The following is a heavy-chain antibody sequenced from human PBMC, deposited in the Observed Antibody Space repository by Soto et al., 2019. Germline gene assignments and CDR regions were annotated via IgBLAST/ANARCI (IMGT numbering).Heavy chain of an antibody. J-gene: IGHJ4*01. Sequence: PGGSLRLSCAVSGLTFSSYGMHWVRQAPGKGLEWVAVISYDGRNKYYADSVKGRFTISRDNSKNTLYLQMNSLRAEDTSIYYCAKDRGVVAVAAYYFDYWGHGTLVTVSS. D-gene: IGHD2-15*01. CDR2: ISYDGRNK. CDR3: AKDRGVVAVAAYYFDY. CDR1: GLTFSSYG. V-gene: IGHV3-30*18.